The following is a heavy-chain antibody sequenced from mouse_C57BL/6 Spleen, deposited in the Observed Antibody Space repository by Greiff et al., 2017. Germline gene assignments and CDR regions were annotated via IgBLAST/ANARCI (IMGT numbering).Heavy chain of an antibody. J-gene: IGHJ4*01. Sequence: VQLVESGAELVKPGASVKISCKASGYAFSSYWMNWVKQRPGKGLEWIGQIYPGDGDTNYNGKFKGKATLTADKSSSTAYMQLSSLTSEDSAVYFCARESITTVVAPGAMDYWGQGTSVTVSS. D-gene: IGHD1-1*01. CDR3: ARESITTVVAPGAMDY. CDR1: GYAFSSYW. CDR2: IYPGDGDT. V-gene: IGHV1-80*01.